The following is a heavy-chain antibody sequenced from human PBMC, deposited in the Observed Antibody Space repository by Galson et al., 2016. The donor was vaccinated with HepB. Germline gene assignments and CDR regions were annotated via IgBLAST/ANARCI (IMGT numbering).Heavy chain of an antibody. CDR2: IGKTEDT. J-gene: IGHJ2*01. CDR1: GFTFSRSD. D-gene: IGHD6-19*01. CDR3: VRAGYSNAWDDWFFDV. Sequence: SLRLSCAASGFTFSRSDMHWVRQPTGKGLEWVSAIGKTEDTYYADSVKGRFTISRENARNSLYLQMDSLRAGDTAVYYCVRAGYSNAWDDWFFDVWGRGTLVTVSS. V-gene: IGHV3-13*04.